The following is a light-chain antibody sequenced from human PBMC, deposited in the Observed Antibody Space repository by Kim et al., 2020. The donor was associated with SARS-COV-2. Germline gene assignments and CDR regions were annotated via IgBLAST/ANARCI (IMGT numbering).Light chain of an antibody. J-gene: IGLJ1*01. Sequence: QSVTSSCTGTSSDVGSYNRVSWYQQPPGTAPKLMIYEVSNRPSGVPDRFSGSKSGNTASLTISGLQAEDEADYYCSSYRSGSTYVFGTGTKVTVL. CDR2: EVS. CDR1: SSDVGSYNR. CDR3: SSYRSGSTYV. V-gene: IGLV2-18*02.